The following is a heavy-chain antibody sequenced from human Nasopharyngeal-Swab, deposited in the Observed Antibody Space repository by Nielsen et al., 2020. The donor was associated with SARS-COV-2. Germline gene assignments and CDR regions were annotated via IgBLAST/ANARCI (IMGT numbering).Heavy chain of an antibody. J-gene: IGHJ6*02. CDR3: ARGLDHFYYDMDV. Sequence: QTLSLTCTVSGGSVSSGGYYWSWIRQHPGKGLEWIGYIYYSGSTYYNPSLKSRVTISIDTSKNQFSLNLSSVTAADTAVYYCARGLDHFYYDMDVWGQGTTVTVSS. CDR1: GGSVSSGGYY. CDR2: IYYSGST. V-gene: IGHV4-31*02.